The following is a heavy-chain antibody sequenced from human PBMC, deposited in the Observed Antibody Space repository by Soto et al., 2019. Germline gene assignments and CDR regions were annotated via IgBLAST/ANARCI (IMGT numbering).Heavy chain of an antibody. CDR1: GFTFSSYG. J-gene: IGHJ4*02. CDR2: IWYDGSNK. V-gene: IGHV3-33*01. CDR3: ARFSGIVGAWLDY. Sequence: QVQLVESGGGVVQPGRSLRLSCAASGFTFSSYGMHWVRQAPGKGLEWVAVIWYDGSNKYYADSVKGRFTISRDNSKNTLYLQMNSLRAEDTAVYYCARFSGIVGAWLDYWGQGTLVTVSS. D-gene: IGHD1-26*01.